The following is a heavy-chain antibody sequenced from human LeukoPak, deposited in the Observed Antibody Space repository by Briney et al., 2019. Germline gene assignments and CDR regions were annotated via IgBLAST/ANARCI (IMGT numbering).Heavy chain of an antibody. J-gene: IGHJ4*02. Sequence: PGGSLRLSCAASGFTVSSNYMSWVGQAPGKGLDWVSVIYSDGSTYYADSVKGRFTISRDNSKNTLYLQMNSLRAEDTAVYYCARVGITKNFDYWGQGTLVTVSS. CDR2: IYSDGST. CDR3: ARVGITKNFDY. V-gene: IGHV3-53*01. D-gene: IGHD3-10*01. CDR1: GFTVSSNY.